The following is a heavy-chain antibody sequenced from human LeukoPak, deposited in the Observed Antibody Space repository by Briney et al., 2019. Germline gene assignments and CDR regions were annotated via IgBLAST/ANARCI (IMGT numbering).Heavy chain of an antibody. CDR2: IYIAGTT. Sequence: GGSLRLSCAASGFTVSNNYMSWVRQAPREGLEWVSIIYIAGTTYHADSVRGRLVISRDNSKNTVYLQMNSLRADDTAVYYCARGGGTAGYYYQMDVWGQGTTVTVSS. D-gene: IGHD3-16*01. J-gene: IGHJ6*02. CDR3: ARGGGTAGYYYQMDV. CDR1: GFTVSNNY. V-gene: IGHV3-66*01.